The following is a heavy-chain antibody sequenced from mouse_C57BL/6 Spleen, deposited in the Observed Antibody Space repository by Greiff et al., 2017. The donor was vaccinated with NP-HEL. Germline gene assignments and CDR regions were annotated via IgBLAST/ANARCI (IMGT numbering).Heavy chain of an antibody. V-gene: IGHV1-69*01. D-gene: IGHD2-1*01. Sequence: VQLQQPGAELVMPGASVKLSCKASGYTFTSYWMHWVKQRPGQGLEWIGEIDPSDSYTNYNQKFKGKSTLTVDKSSSTAYMQLSSLTSEDSAVYYCARSGPSIGNYRGAMDYWGQGTSVTVSS. CDR2: IDPSDSYT. CDR3: ARSGPSIGNYRGAMDY. CDR1: GYTFTSYW. J-gene: IGHJ4*01.